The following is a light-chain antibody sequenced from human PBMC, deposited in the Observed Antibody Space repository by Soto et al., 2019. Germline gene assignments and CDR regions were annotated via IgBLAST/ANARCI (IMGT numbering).Light chain of an antibody. CDR1: QSVSSSY. J-gene: IGKJ1*01. CDR3: QQRSNWPPWT. V-gene: IGKV3D-20*02. CDR2: GAS. Sequence: EIVLTQSPGTLSLSPGERATLSCRASQSVSSSYLAWYQQKPGQAPRLLIYGASSRATGIPDGFSGSGSGTDFTLTISRLEPEDFAVYYCQQRSNWPPWTFGQGTKVDIK.